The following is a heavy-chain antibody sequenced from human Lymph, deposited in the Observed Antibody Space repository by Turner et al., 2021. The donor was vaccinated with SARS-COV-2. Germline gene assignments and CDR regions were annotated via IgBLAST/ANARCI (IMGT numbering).Heavy chain of an antibody. Sequence: QVQLVQSGAEVQKPGSSVKVSCKASGGTFSTYVISWVRQAPGQGIEWMGGIIPILGIANYAQKFQGSVTITSDKSTSTDYMELSSLGSEETAVYYCARRHSGNYDAFDIWGQGTMVTVSS. D-gene: IGHD1-26*01. J-gene: IGHJ3*02. CDR1: GGTFSTYV. CDR2: IIPILGIA. CDR3: ARRHSGNYDAFDI. V-gene: IGHV1-69*10.